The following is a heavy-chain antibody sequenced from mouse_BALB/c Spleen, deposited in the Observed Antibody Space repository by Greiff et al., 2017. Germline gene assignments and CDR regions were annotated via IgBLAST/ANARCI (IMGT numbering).Heavy chain of an antibody. V-gene: IGHV14-3*02. CDR3: ARRDYYDGRFDY. J-gene: IGHJ2*01. D-gene: IGHD1-1*01. CDR1: GFNIKDTY. CDR2: IDPANGNT. Sequence: VQLKQSGAELVKPGASVKLSCTASGFNIKDTYMHWVKQRPEQGLEWIGRIDPANGNTKYDPKFQGKATITADTSSNPAYLQLSSLTSEDAAVYDCARRDYYDGRFDYWGQGTPLTVSA.